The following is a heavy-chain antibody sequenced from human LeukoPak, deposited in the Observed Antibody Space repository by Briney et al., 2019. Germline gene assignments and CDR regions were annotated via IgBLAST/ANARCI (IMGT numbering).Heavy chain of an antibody. J-gene: IGHJ4*02. CDR3: ARTYYYGSGSYDY. D-gene: IGHD3-10*01. V-gene: IGHV3-21*01. CDR2: ISGSTNYI. Sequence: PGGSLRLSCAASGFAFSSYTMNWVRQAPGQGLEWVSSISGSTNYIFFADSVKGRFTISRDNAKNSLYLQMNSLRAEDPAVYYCARTYYYGSGSYDYWGQSTRLTVSS. CDR1: GFAFSSYT.